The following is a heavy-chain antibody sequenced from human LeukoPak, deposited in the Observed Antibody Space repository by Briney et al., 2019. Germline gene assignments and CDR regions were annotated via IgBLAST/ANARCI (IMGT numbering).Heavy chain of an antibody. CDR3: TRDLKQVD. V-gene: IGHV3-69-1*02. Sequence: PGGSLGLSCVDSGFIFSAYCMNWVRQAPGKGLEWVSYISSSSTIYYADSVKGRFTISRDNAKNSLYLQMNSLRDEDTAVYYCTRDLKQVDWGQGTLVTVSS. CDR1: GFIFSAYC. D-gene: IGHD1-26*01. J-gene: IGHJ4*02. CDR2: ISSSSTI.